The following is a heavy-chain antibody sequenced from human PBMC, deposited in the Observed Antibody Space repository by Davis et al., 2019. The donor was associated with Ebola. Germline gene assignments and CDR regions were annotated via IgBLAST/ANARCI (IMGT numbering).Heavy chain of an antibody. CDR1: GGSFSGYY. CDR3: ARDENSNYGFYYYGMDV. D-gene: IGHD4-11*01. Sequence: GSLRLSCAVYGGSFSGYYWSWIRQPPGKGLEWIGEINHSGSTNYNPSLKSRVTISVDTSKNQFSLKLSSVTAADTAVYYCARDENSNYGFYYYGMDVWGQGTTVTVSS. V-gene: IGHV4-34*01. J-gene: IGHJ6*02. CDR2: INHSGST.